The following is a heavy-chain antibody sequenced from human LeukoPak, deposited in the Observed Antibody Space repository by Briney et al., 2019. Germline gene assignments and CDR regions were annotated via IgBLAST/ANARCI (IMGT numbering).Heavy chain of an antibody. CDR3: ARGRRDDSSGYYPQSFDY. V-gene: IGHV4-34*01. CDR2: INHSGST. CDR1: GGSFSGYY. D-gene: IGHD3-22*01. J-gene: IGHJ4*02. Sequence: SETLSLTCAVYGGSFSGYYWSWIRQPPGKGLEWIGEINHSGSTDYNPSLKSRVTISVDTSKNQFSLKLSSVTAADTAVYYCARGRRDDSSGYYPQSFDYWGQGTLVTVSS.